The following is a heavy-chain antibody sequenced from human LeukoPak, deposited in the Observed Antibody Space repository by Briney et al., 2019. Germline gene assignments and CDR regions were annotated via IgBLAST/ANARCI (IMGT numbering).Heavy chain of an antibody. CDR2: FSSSSSTI. CDR1: GFAFSSYS. D-gene: IGHD2-15*01. CDR3: ARDLGYCSGGSCYPHDY. J-gene: IGHJ4*02. V-gene: IGHV3-48*01. Sequence: PGGSLRLSCAASGFAFSSYSMNLVRQAPGKGLEWVSYFSSSSSTIYYADSVKGRFTISRDNAKNSLYLQMNSLRAEDTAVYYCARDLGYCSGGSCYPHDYWGQGTLVTVSS.